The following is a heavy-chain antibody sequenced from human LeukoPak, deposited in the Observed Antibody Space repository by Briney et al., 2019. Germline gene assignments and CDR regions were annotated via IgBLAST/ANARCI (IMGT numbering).Heavy chain of an antibody. D-gene: IGHD5-24*01. V-gene: IGHV3-48*03. CDR1: GFTFNTYE. Sequence: PGGSLRLSCAASGFTFNTYEMNWVRQAPGKGLEWVSYISSGGSSIYYADSVKGRFTISRDNAKNSLYLQVNSLRAEDTAVYYCARRQFYYYGMDVWGQGTTVTVSS. J-gene: IGHJ6*02. CDR3: ARRQFYYYGMDV. CDR2: ISSGGSSI.